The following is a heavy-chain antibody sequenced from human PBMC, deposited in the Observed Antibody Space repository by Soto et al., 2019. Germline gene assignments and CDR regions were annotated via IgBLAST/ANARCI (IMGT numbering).Heavy chain of an antibody. CDR3: ASLRISYALDV. CDR1: GFTFGDYW. CDR2: MNQDGSEK. J-gene: IGHJ6*02. V-gene: IGHV3-7*05. D-gene: IGHD3-10*01. Sequence: EVQLVESGGGLVQPGGSLRLSCGVSGFTFGDYWMTWVRQAPGKGLEWVANMNQDGSEKFYVDSVKGRFTISRDNAKNSLYLQMNSLRAEDTAVYYCASLRISYALDVWGQGNTVTVSS.